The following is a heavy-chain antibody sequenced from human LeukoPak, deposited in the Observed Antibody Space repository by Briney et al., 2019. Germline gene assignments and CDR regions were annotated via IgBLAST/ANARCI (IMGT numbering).Heavy chain of an antibody. J-gene: IGHJ4*02. V-gene: IGHV3-21*01. Sequence: GGSLRLSCAASGFTFSSYAMSWVRQAPGKGLEWVSGVSGTSGSTYYADSVKGRFTISRDNAKNSLYLQMNSLRAEDTAVYYCARFALKTPPTDWGQGTLVTVSS. CDR3: ARFALKTPPTD. CDR2: VSGTSGST. CDR1: GFTFSSYA.